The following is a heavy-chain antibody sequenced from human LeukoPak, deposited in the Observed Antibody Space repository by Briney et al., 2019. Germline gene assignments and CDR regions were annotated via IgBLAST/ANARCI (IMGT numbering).Heavy chain of an antibody. D-gene: IGHD1-26*01. CDR1: GFTFSSYW. J-gene: IGHJ4*02. Sequence: GGSLRLSCAASGFTFSSYWMAWVRQAPGKGLEWVANIKGDESARHQADSVKGRFTISRDNTQNSVYLQMNNLRGDDTAVYYCARDVVGSLDYWGQGTLVTVSS. CDR3: ARDVVGSLDY. CDR2: IKGDESAR. V-gene: IGHV3-7*01.